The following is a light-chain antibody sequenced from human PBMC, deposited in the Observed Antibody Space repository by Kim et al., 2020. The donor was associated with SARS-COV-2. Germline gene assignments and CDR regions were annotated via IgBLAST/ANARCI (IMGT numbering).Light chain of an antibody. Sequence: SSELTQDPAVSVALGQTVRITCQGDSLRSYYASWYQQKPGQGPVLVIYGKNNRPSGIPDRFSGSSSGNTASLTITGAQAEDGADYYCNSQDSSGNLWVFGGGTQLTVL. CDR1: SLRSYY. V-gene: IGLV3-19*01. J-gene: IGLJ3*02. CDR3: NSQDSSGNLWV. CDR2: GKN.